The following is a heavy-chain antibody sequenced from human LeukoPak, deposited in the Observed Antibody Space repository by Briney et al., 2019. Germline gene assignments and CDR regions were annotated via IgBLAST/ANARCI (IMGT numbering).Heavy chain of an antibody. J-gene: IGHJ6*02. D-gene: IGHD3-22*01. CDR1: GYTFTSYG. Sequence: ASVKVSCMASGYTFTSYGISWVRQAPGQGLEWMGWISAYNGNTNYAQKLQGRVTMTTDTSTSTAYMELRSLRSDDTAVYYCARDGGSYYDSSGYYNYGMDVWGQGTTVTVSS. CDR2: ISAYNGNT. V-gene: IGHV1-18*01. CDR3: ARDGGSYYDSSGYYNYGMDV.